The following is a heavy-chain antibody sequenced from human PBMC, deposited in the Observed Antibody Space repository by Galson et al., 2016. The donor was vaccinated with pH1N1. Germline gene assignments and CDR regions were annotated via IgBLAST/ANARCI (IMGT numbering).Heavy chain of an antibody. V-gene: IGHV4-31*03. CDR3: ARGVSVAGTPRLDY. D-gene: IGHD6-19*01. CDR2: IYYRGRT. J-gene: IGHJ4*02. Sequence: TLSLTCTVSGGSISTGGYYWSWIRQQPGKGLEWIGYIYYRGRTYYNPSHKSRVSITMDTSKNQFSLKVASVTAADTAVCYCARGVSVAGTPRLDYWGQGTLVTVSS. CDR1: GGSISTGGYY.